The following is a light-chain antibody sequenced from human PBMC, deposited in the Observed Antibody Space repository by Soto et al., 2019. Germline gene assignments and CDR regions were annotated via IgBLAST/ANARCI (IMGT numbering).Light chain of an antibody. V-gene: IGLV2-23*01. CDR2: EGS. CDR3: CSYAGSSTLV. CDR1: SSDVGSYNH. J-gene: IGLJ2*01. Sequence: QSALTQPASVSGSPGQSITISCTGTSSDVGSYNHVSWYQQHPGKAPKLIIYEGSKRPSGVSNRCSGDKSGNTASLTISGLQAEDEADYYCCSYAGSSTLVFGGGTKLTVL.